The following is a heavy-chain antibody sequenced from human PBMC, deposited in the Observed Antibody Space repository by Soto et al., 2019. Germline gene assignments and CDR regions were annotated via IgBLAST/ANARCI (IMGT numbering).Heavy chain of an antibody. Sequence: PGKGLEWIGYISDIAYTSYNPSLKGRVSISVDTSKNQFSLTLTSVTAADTAVXXXXXXXXXXLHGLVDVWGQGTTVTVSS. CDR3: XXXXXXXLHGLVDV. CDR2: ISDIAYT. V-gene: IGHV4-59*08. J-gene: IGHJ6*02.